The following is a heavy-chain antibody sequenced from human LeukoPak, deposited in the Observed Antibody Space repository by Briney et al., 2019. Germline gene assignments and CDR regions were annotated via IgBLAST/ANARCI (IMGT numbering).Heavy chain of an antibody. J-gene: IGHJ4*02. CDR3: ARSVAGTFDY. D-gene: IGHD6-19*01. CDR2: INHSGST. Sequence: SETLSLTCAVYGGSFSGYYWSWIRQPPGKGLEWIGEINHSGSTNYNPSLKSRVTISVDTSKNQFSLKLSSVTAADTAVYYCARSVAGTFDYWGQGTLVTVS. CDR1: GGSFSGYY. V-gene: IGHV4-34*01.